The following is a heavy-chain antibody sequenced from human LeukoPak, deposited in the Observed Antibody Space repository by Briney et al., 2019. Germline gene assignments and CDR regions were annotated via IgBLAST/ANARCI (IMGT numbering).Heavy chain of an antibody. CDR2: ISSSSSYI. CDR1: GFTFSSYS. D-gene: IGHD1-14*01. CDR3: AKASRNLPFDY. Sequence: GGSPRLSCAASGFTFSSYSMNWVRQAPGKGLEWVSSISSSSSYIYYADSVKGRFTISRDNAKNSLYLQMNSLRAEDTAVYYCAKASRNLPFDYWGQGTLVTVSS. V-gene: IGHV3-21*01. J-gene: IGHJ4*02.